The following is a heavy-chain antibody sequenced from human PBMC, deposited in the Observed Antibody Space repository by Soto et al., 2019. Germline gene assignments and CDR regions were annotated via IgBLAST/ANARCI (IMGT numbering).Heavy chain of an antibody. CDR2: IVGSGGST. Sequence: PGGSLRLSCAASGLTFSSSVMSWVRQAPGKGLEWVSAIVGSGGSTTYADSVKGRFTISRDNSRNTLYLQMSGLRAEDTAVYYCAKVQGLFRTYLYGMDVWGQGTTVTVSS. CDR1: GLTFSSSV. CDR3: AKVQGLFRTYLYGMDV. V-gene: IGHV3-23*01. D-gene: IGHD1-1*01. J-gene: IGHJ6*02.